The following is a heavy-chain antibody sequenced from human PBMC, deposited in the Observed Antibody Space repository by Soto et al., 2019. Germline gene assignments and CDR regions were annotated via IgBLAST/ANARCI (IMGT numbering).Heavy chain of an antibody. CDR3: ARAQGSGYYLYYYYYYMDV. CDR1: GYTFTSYD. D-gene: IGHD3-3*01. J-gene: IGHJ6*03. V-gene: IGHV1-8*01. Sequence: ASVKVSCKASGYTFTSYDINWVRQATGQGLEWMGWMNPNSGNTGYAQKFQGRVTMTRNTSISTAYMELSSLRSEDTAVYYCARAQGSGYYLYYYYYYMDVWGKGTTVTVSS. CDR2: MNPNSGNT.